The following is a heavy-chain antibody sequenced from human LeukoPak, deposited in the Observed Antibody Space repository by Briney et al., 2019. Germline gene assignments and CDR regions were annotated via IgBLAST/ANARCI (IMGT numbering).Heavy chain of an antibody. CDR3: ARERSPAFFDY. J-gene: IGHJ4*02. V-gene: IGHV4-59*01. CDR1: GGSISSYY. CDR2: NYYSGST. Sequence: SETLSLTCTVSGGSISSYYWSWIRQPPGKGLEWIGYNYYSGSTNYNPSLKSRVTISVDTSKNQFSLKLSSVTAADTAVYYCARERSPAFFDYWGQGTLVTVSS. D-gene: IGHD4-17*01.